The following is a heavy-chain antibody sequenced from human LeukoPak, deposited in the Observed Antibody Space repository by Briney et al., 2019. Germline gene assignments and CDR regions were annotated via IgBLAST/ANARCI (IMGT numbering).Heavy chain of an antibody. CDR1: GFTFRSYG. J-gene: IGHJ6*03. CDR2: IWYDGSNK. Sequence: PGGSLRLSCAASGFTFRSYGMHWVRQAPGKGLEWVAVIWYDGSNKYYADSVKGRFTISRDNSKNTLYLQMNSLRAEDTAVYYCARDPTTVTTPNYMDVWGKGTTVTVSS. D-gene: IGHD4-17*01. CDR3: ARDPTTVTTPNYMDV. V-gene: IGHV3-33*01.